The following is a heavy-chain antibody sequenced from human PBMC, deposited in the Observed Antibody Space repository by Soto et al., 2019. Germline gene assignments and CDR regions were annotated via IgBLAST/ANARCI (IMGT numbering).Heavy chain of an antibody. CDR1: GFTFSSYS. Sequence: GESLKISCAASGFTFSSYSMNWVRQAPGKGLEWVSSISSSSSYIYYADSVKGRFTISRDNAKNSLYLQMNSLRAEDTAVYYCARADDCGGDCYSADAFDIWGQGTMVTVSS. CDR3: ARADDCGGDCYSADAFDI. D-gene: IGHD2-21*02. CDR2: ISSSSSYI. J-gene: IGHJ3*02. V-gene: IGHV3-21*01.